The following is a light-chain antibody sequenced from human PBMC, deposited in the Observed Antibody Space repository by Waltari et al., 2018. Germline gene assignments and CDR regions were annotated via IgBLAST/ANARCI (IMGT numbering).Light chain of an antibody. CDR2: KAS. V-gene: IGKV1-5*03. Sequence: DIQMTQSPSTLSASVGDRVTIPCRASQSISNWLAWYQQKPGKAPKLLIYKASTLESGVPSRFSGSGSGTEFTLTISSLQPDDFATYYCQQYNSYSLLTFGGGTKVEIK. CDR3: QQYNSYSLLT. J-gene: IGKJ4*01. CDR1: QSISNW.